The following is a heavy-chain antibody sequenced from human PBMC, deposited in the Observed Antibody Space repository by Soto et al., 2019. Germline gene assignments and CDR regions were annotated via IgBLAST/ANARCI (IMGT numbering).Heavy chain of an antibody. V-gene: IGHV3-11*06. J-gene: IGHJ3*02. CDR2: ISSSSSYT. D-gene: IGHD5-18*01. Sequence: GGSLRLSCAASGFTFSDYYMSWIRQAPGKGLEWASYISSSSSYTNYADSVKGRFTISRDNAKNSLYLQMNSLRAEDTAVYYCARSREDTAMPVIAFDIWGQGTMVTVSS. CDR3: ARSREDTAMPVIAFDI. CDR1: GFTFSDYY.